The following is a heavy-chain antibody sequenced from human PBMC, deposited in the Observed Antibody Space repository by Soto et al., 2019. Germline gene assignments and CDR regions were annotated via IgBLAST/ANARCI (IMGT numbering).Heavy chain of an antibody. CDR3: VRADIAEAYPFDI. CDR2: ISDHNGKT. CDR1: GYTFNTYG. D-gene: IGHD6-13*01. V-gene: IGHV1-18*01. J-gene: IGHJ3*02. Sequence: QVQLVQSGAEVKKPGASVKVSCKTSGYTFNTYGIGWVRQAPGQGLEWMGWISDHNGKTTYAQKFQDRVTLTTDTSTDTAYMELRSLRSDDSAVYYCVRADIAEAYPFDIWGQGTMVTVSS.